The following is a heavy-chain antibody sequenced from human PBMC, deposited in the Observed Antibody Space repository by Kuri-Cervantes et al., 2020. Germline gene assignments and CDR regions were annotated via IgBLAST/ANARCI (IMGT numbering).Heavy chain of an antibody. J-gene: IGHJ4*02. CDR1: GYTFTSYG. V-gene: IGHV1-18*01. D-gene: IGHD3-9*01. CDR3: ARFSDDYDILTVDY. Sequence: ASVKVSCKASGYTFTSYGISWVRQAPGQGFEWMGWISAYNGNTNYAQKLQGRVTMTTDTSTSTAYMELRSLRSDDTAVYYCARFSDDYDILTVDYWGQGTLVTVSS. CDR2: ISAYNGNT.